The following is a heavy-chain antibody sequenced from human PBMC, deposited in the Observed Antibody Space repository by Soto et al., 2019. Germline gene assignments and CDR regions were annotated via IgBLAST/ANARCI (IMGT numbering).Heavy chain of an antibody. D-gene: IGHD4-4*01. V-gene: IGHV3-74*01. CDR1: GFTFSPYW. CDR3: GRGGSNSPNGMDV. CDR2: INPDGSST. Sequence: EVQLAESGGGLVQPGGSLRLSCAASGFTFSPYWMHWVRQAPGKGLVWVSRINPDGSSTNYADSVKGRFTISRDNAKNTLYLQRNRLRAEDTAVYYCGRGGSNSPNGMDVWGQGTTVTVSS. J-gene: IGHJ6*02.